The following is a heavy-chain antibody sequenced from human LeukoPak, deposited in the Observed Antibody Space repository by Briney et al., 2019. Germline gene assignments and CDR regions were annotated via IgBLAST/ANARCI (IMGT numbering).Heavy chain of an antibody. CDR3: ARAGGASFDAFDF. J-gene: IGHJ3*01. D-gene: IGHD3-10*01. CDR1: GYSISSGYF. Sequence: SETLSLTCSVSGYSISSGYFWGWIRQSPVRGLEWIGKIYHSGSTHYNPSLKSRLTISVDTSKNQFFLKVTSVTAADTAVYYCARAGGASFDAFDFWGLGTMVTVSS. CDR2: IYHSGST. V-gene: IGHV4-38-2*02.